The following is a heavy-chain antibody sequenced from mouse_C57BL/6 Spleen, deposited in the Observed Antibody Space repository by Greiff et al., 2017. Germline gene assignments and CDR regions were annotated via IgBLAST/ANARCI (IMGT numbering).Heavy chain of an antibody. J-gene: IGHJ4*01. Sequence: EVMLVESGGGLVKPGGSLKLSCAASGFTFSDYGMHWVRQAPEKGLEWVAYISSGSSTIYYADTVKGRFTISRDNAKNTLFLQMTSLRSEDTAMYYCASPYYDYDSYYAMDYWGQGTSVTVSS. CDR3: ASPYYDYDSYYAMDY. CDR1: GFTFSDYG. CDR2: ISSGSSTI. D-gene: IGHD2-4*01. V-gene: IGHV5-17*01.